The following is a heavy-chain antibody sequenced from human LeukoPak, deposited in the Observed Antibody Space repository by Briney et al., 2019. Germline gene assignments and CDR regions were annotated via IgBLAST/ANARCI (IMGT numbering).Heavy chain of an antibody. Sequence: GGSLRLSCAASGFTFSSYAMSWVRQAPGKGLEWVSAISGSGGSTYYADSVKGRFTISRDNSKNALYLQMNSLRAEDTAVYYCASPYRLYYYDFSWDYWGQGTLVTVSS. J-gene: IGHJ4*02. D-gene: IGHD3-22*01. CDR3: ASPYRLYYYDFSWDY. V-gene: IGHV3-23*01. CDR1: GFTFSSYA. CDR2: ISGSGGST.